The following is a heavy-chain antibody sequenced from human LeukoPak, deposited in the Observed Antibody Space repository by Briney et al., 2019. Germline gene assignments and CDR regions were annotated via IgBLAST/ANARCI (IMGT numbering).Heavy chain of an antibody. D-gene: IGHD1-1*01. CDR3: ARQDGNSKYYFDY. Sequence: GESPKISRKCSGYILTYYWIGRVRQMPGKSLESMGIIYPGDSDTRYRPSFQGQVTISVVKSISTAYLQWSSLKASDTAMYYCARQDGNSKYYFDYWGQGTLVTVSS. V-gene: IGHV5-51*01. CDR2: IYPGDSDT. J-gene: IGHJ4*02. CDR1: GYILTYYW.